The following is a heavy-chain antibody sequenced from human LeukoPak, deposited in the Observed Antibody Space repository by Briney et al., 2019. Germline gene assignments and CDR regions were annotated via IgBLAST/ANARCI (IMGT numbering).Heavy chain of an antibody. CDR3: ARLVGSAAAGTGFDY. D-gene: IGHD6-13*01. J-gene: IGHJ4*02. Sequence: GESLKISCEGFGYSFTTYWIGWVRPMPGKGLEWMGIIYPGDSDTRYSPSFQGQVTISADKSITTAYLQWSSLKASDTAMYYCARLVGSAAAGTGFDYWGQGTLVTVSS. V-gene: IGHV5-51*01. CDR1: GYSFTTYW. CDR2: IYPGDSDT.